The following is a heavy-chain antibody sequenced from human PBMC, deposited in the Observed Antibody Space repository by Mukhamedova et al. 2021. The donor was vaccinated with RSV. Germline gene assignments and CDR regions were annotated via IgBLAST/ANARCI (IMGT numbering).Heavy chain of an antibody. D-gene: IGHD3-16*02. J-gene: IGHJ4*02. Sequence: WNSGSIGYADSVKGRFTISRDNAKNSLYLQMNSLRAEDTALYYCAKDMITFGGVIVSYFDYWGQGTLVTVSS. CDR3: AKDMITFGGVIVSYFDY. V-gene: IGHV3-9*01. CDR2: WNSGSI.